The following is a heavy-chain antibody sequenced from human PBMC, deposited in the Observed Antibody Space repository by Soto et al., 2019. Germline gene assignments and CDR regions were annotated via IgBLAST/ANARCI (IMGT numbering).Heavy chain of an antibody. J-gene: IGHJ6*02. V-gene: IGHV3-30-3*01. CDR3: ARSNSPYSSGWSSGRYYGMDV. D-gene: IGHD6-19*01. Sequence: QVQLVESGGGVVQPGRSLRLSCAASGFTFSSYAMHWVRQAPGKGLEWVAVISYDGSNKYYADSVKGRFTISRDNSKNTLDLQMNSLRAEDTAVYYCARSNSPYSSGWSSGRYYGMDVWGQGTTVTVSS. CDR1: GFTFSSYA. CDR2: ISYDGSNK.